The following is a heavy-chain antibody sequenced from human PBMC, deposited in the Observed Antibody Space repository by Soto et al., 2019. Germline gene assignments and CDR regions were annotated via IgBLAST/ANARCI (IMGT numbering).Heavy chain of an antibody. CDR1: GFTFSSHA. CDR3: SKDRRDYISNWFDP. V-gene: IGHV3-23*01. D-gene: IGHD2-2*02. Sequence: GGSLRLSCATSGFTFSSHAMSWVRQSPGKGLEWVASISGSGDRTSYADSVKDRFTISRDNSKNTLYLQMNSLRVEDTAVYFCSKDRRDYISNWFDPWARGPWSPSPQ. J-gene: IGHJ5*02. CDR2: ISGSGDRT.